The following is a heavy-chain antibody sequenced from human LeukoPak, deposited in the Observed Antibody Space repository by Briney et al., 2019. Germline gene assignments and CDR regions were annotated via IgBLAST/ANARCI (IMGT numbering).Heavy chain of an antibody. V-gene: IGHV4-34*01. D-gene: IGHD6-13*01. CDR3: ARVGCFQSIAAAGLDP. CDR1: GGSFSGYY. CDR2: INHSGST. J-gene: IGHJ5*02. Sequence: SGTLSLTCAVYGGSFSGYYWSWIRQPPGKGREWIGEINHSGSTNYNPSPKSRVTISVDTSNTQVSLKLSSVTAADTAVYYCARVGCFQSIAAAGLDPWGQGTLVTVSS.